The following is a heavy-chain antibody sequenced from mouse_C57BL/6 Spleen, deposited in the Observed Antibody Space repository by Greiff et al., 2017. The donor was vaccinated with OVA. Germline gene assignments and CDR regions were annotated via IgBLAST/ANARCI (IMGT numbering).Heavy chain of an antibody. D-gene: IGHD2-3*01. CDR2: IYPGDGDT. V-gene: IGHV1-80*01. Sequence: QVQLQQSGAELVKPGASVKISCKASGYAFSSYWLNWVQQRPGKGLAWIGQIYPGDGDTNYNGKFKGKATLTTDKSSSTAYMQLSSLTSEDSAVYFCARNDGYYGSAYWGQGTLVTVSA. CDR3: ARNDGYYGSAY. CDR1: GYAFSSYW. J-gene: IGHJ3*01.